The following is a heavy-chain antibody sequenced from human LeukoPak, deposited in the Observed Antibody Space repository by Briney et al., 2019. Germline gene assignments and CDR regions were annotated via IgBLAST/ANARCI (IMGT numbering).Heavy chain of an antibody. CDR3: AKDRRRYCSSTSCYFADY. CDR2: ISYDGSNK. V-gene: IGHV3-30*18. J-gene: IGHJ4*02. CDR1: GFTFSSYG. Sequence: PGGSLRLSCAASGFTFSSYGMHWVRQAPGKGLEWVAVISYDGSNKYYADSVKGRFTISRDNSKNTLYLQMNSLRAEDTAMYYCAKDRRRYCSSTSCYFADYWGQGTLVTVSS. D-gene: IGHD2-2*01.